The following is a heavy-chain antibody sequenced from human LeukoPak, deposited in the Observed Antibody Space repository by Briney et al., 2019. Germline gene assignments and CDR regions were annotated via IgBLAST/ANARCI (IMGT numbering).Heavy chain of an antibody. CDR1: GFTFTSVW. Sequence: GGSLRLSCAASGFTFTSVWMHWFRQAPGRGLVWISRISTDGAITGYADSVKGRFTISRDDAKNTLYLQMNSLRAEDTAVYYCARDRTTVTLFDYWGQGALVTVSS. CDR3: ARDRTTVTLFDY. CDR2: ISTDGAIT. D-gene: IGHD4-17*01. J-gene: IGHJ4*02. V-gene: IGHV3-74*01.